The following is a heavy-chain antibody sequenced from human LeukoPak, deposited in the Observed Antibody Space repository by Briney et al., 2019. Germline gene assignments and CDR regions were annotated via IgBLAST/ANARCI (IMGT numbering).Heavy chain of an antibody. CDR3: ARVGDSSSSNY. D-gene: IGHD6-6*01. CDR2: MNPSSGNT. V-gene: IGHV1-8*01. Sequence: GASVKVSCKASGYSFISYEINWVRQATGQGLEWMGWMNPSSGNTGYTQKFQGRVTMTRNTSISTAYMELSSLSSEDTAVYYCARVGDSSSSNYWGQGTLVTVSS. CDR1: GYSFISYE. J-gene: IGHJ4*02.